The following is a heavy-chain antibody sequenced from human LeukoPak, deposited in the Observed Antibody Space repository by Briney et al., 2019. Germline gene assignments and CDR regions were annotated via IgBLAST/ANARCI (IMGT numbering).Heavy chain of an antibody. CDR3: ARDDGHVDY. J-gene: IGHJ4*02. V-gene: IGHV1-2*02. CDR2: MNPTSSGA. Sequence: GASVKLSCTASGYTFTGYHMQWVRKAPGQGLECMGWMNPTSSGANYAQNLQGRVTMTTDTSTSTSYMELRRLRSDDTAVYYCARDDGHVDYCGQGTLGTVSS. CDR1: GYTFTGYH.